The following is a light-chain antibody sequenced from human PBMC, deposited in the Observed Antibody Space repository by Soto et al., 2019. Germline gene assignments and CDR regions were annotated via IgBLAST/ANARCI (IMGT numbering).Light chain of an antibody. V-gene: IGKV4-1*01. J-gene: IGKJ2*01. CDR1: QSVLYRSNKKNN. CDR2: WAS. CDR3: QQYHSTPYT. Sequence: DIVMTQSPDSLAVSLGERATINCKSSQSVLYRSNKKNNLAWFQQKPGQPPKLLIYWASTREVGVPDRISGSESGTDFTLTISSLQAEDVAVYYCQQYHSTPYTFGQGTKLEIK.